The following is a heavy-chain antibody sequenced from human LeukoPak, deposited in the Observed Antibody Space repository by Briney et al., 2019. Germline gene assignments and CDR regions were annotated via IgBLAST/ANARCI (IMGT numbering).Heavy chain of an antibody. Sequence: GGSLRLSCAASGFTFSGSAMHWVRQASGKGLEWVGRIRSKANSYATAYAASVKGRFTISRDDSKNTAYLQMNSLRAEDTAVYYCAREFMVRGVPDYWGQGTLVTVSS. D-gene: IGHD3-10*01. CDR2: IRSKANSYAT. J-gene: IGHJ4*02. CDR1: GFTFSGSA. V-gene: IGHV3-73*01. CDR3: AREFMVRGVPDY.